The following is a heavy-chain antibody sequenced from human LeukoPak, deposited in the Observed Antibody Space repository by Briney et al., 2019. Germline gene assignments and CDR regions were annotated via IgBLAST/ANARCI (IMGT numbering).Heavy chain of an antibody. D-gene: IGHD6-19*01. J-gene: IGHJ4*02. V-gene: IGHV3-33*08. CDR3: ARKSSAVAGPFDY. CDR1: GFMFSTYE. CDR2: TRYDGSNK. Sequence: GGSPRLSCAASGFMFSTYEMNWVRQAPGKGLEWVAFTRYDGSNKYYADSVKGRFTISRDNAKNSLYLQMNSLRAEDTAVYYCARKSSAVAGPFDYWGQGTLVTVSS.